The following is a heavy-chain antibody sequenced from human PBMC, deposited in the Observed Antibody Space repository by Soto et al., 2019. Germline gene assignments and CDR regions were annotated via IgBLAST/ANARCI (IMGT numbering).Heavy chain of an antibody. J-gene: IGHJ4*02. Sequence: GGSLRLSCAASGFPVSSHYMSWVRQAPGKGLEWVAVVYAGGNTYYAESVKGRFTISRDSSKNTLSLQMNSLRAEDSAVYYCARTFAGDFHLGLWGQGXRVTVYS. CDR3: ARTFAGDFHLGL. D-gene: IGHD3-16*01. V-gene: IGHV3-53*01. CDR1: GFPVSSHY. CDR2: VYAGGNT.